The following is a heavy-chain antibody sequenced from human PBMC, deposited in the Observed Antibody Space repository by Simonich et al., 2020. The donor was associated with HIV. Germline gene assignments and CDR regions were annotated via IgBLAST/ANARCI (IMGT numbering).Heavy chain of an antibody. CDR1: GGSFSGYY. J-gene: IGHJ4*02. V-gene: IGHV4-34*01. D-gene: IGHD2-2*01. Sequence: QVQLQQWGAGLLKPSEPLSLTCAVYGGSFSGYYWSWIRQPPGKGREWSGEINHSGSTNYNPSLKSRVTISVDTSKNQFSLMLSSVTAADTAVYYCARGFYQRLYYFDYWGQGTLVTVSS. CDR2: INHSGST. CDR3: ARGFYQRLYYFDY.